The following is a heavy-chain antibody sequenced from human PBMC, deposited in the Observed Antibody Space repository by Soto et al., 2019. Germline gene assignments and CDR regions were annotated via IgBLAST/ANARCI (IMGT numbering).Heavy chain of an antibody. D-gene: IGHD4-17*01. CDR1: GGTFSSYA. J-gene: IGHJ2*01. Sequence: VASVKVSCKASGGTFSSYAISWVRQAPGQGLEWMGGIIPIFGTANYAQKFQDRVTITADESTSTAYMELSSLRSEDTAVYYCARGSYGDYHYWYFDLWGRGTLVTVSS. CDR3: ARGSYGDYHYWYFDL. V-gene: IGHV1-69*13. CDR2: IIPIFGTA.